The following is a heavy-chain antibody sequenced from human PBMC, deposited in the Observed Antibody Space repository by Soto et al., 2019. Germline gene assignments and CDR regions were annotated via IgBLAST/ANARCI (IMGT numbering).Heavy chain of an antibody. CDR3: AREGASSSWYGGFDY. J-gene: IGHJ4*02. Sequence: QVQLVQSGAEVKKPGSSVKVSCKASGGTFSSYAISWVRQAPGQGLEWMGGLIPMFGTANYAQKFQGRITITADESTSTAYMELSSLRSEDTAVYYCAREGASSSWYGGFDYWGQGTLVTVSS. CDR1: GGTFSSYA. V-gene: IGHV1-69*12. D-gene: IGHD6-13*01. CDR2: LIPMFGTA.